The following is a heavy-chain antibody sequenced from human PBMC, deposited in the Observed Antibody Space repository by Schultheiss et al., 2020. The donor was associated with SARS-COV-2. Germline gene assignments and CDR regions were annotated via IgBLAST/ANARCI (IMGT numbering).Heavy chain of an antibody. CDR3: ARDSDYKNYYYMDV. CDR2: ISAYDGST. J-gene: IGHJ6*03. V-gene: IGHV3-23*01. CDR1: GFTFSSFA. Sequence: GGSLRLSCAASGFTFSSFAMNWVRQAPGKGLECVSAISAYDGSTYYADSVKGRFTISRDNSKNTLYLQMNSLRAEDTAVYYCARDSDYKNYYYMDVWGKGTTVTVSS. D-gene: IGHD4-11*01.